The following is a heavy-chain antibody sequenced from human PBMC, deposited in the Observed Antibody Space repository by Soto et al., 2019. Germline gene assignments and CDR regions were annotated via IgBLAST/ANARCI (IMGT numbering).Heavy chain of an antibody. CDR2: IYPADSDT. D-gene: IGHD3-9*01. CDR1: GNMFTHMW. CDR3: ARLVNHNYPLTG. V-gene: IGHV5-51*01. J-gene: IGHJ4*02. Sequence: PGESLKISCKDSGNMFTHMWIGWVRQMPGKGLEWLGMIYPADSDTRYSPSFQGQVIISVDKSISTAYLQKTNLQASDSAIYYCARLVNHNYPLTGWGPGTLVTVSS.